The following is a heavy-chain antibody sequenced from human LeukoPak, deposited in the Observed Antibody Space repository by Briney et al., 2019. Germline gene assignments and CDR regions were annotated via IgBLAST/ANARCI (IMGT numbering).Heavy chain of an antibody. V-gene: IGHV4-59*01. CDR1: GGSISSYY. J-gene: IGHJ5*02. D-gene: IGHD6-13*01. Sequence: SETLSLTCTVSGGSISSYYWSWTRQPPGKGLEWIGYIYYSGSTNYNPSLKSRVTISVDTSKNQFSLKLSSVTAADTAVYYCARTKQHRWGTFDPWGQGTLVTVSS. CDR3: ARTKQHRWGTFDP. CDR2: IYYSGST.